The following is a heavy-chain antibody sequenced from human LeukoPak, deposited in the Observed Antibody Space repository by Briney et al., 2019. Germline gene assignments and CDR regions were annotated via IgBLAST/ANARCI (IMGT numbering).Heavy chain of an antibody. D-gene: IGHD5-24*01. CDR3: ARGARAGYNLEPFDY. Sequence: PSETLSLTCTVSGGSMSSYYWSWIRQPPGKGLEWIGYIYYSGSTKYNPSLKSRVTISVDTSKNQFSLKLSSMTAADTAVYYCARGARAGYNLEPFDYWGQGTLVTVSS. V-gene: IGHV4-59*08. CDR2: IYYSGST. J-gene: IGHJ4*02. CDR1: GGSMSSYY.